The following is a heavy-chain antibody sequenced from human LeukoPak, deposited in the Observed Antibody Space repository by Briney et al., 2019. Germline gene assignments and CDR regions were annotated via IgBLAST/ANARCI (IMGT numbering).Heavy chain of an antibody. V-gene: IGHV5-51*01. Sequence: GESLKISCQGSGYNFRSSWVAWVRQTPGKGLEWMGIIFPADSSTRYSPSFQGQVTISADKSISTAYLHWSSLKASDSALYYCASRNSASYWYFDIWGRGTRVTVSS. CDR3: ASRNSASYWYFDI. CDR1: GYNFRSSW. J-gene: IGHJ2*01. CDR2: IFPADSST. D-gene: IGHD3-16*01.